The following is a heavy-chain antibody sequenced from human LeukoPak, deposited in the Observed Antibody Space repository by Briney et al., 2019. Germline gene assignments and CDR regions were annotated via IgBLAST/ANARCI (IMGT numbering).Heavy chain of an antibody. CDR2: INPSGGST. CDR3: ARDRQDYVNFDY. J-gene: IGHJ4*02. Sequence: GSSVKVSCKASGGTFSSYAISWVRQAPGQGLEWMRIINPSGGSTSYAQKFQGRVTMTRDTSTSTVYMELSSLRSEDTAVYYCARDRQDYVNFDYWGQGTLVTVSS. V-gene: IGHV1-46*03. D-gene: IGHD4-17*01. CDR1: GGTFSSYA.